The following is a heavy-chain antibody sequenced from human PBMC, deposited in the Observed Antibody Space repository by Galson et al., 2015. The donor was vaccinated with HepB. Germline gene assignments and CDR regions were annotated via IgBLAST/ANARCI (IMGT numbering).Heavy chain of an antibody. D-gene: IGHD2-8*01. V-gene: IGHV4-31*03. J-gene: IGHJ6*02. CDR3: ARDSDTNGMWGYYGMDV. CDR1: GGSISSGGYY. CDR2: IYYSGST. Sequence: LSLTCTVSGGSISSGGYYWSWIRQHPGKGLEWIGYIYYSGSTYYNPSLKSRVTISVDTSKNQFSLKLSSVTAADTAVYYCARDSDTNGMWGYYGMDVWGQGTTVTVSS.